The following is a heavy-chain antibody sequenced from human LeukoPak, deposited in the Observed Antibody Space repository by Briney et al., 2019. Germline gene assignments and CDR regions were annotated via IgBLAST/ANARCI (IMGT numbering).Heavy chain of an antibody. CDR2: INHSGST. CDR3: ARRYFAFDI. D-gene: IGHD1-1*01. V-gene: IGHV4-34*01. J-gene: IGHJ3*02. CDR1: GGSIINYY. Sequence: SETLSLTCTVSGGSIINYYWSWIRQPPGKGLEWIGEINHSGSTNYNPSLKSRVTISVDTSKNQFSLKLSSVTAADTAVYYCARRYFAFDIWGQGTMVTVSS.